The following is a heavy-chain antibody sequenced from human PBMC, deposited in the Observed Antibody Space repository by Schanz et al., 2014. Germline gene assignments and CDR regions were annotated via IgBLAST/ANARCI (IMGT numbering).Heavy chain of an antibody. Sequence: VQLVESGGGVVQPGRSLRLSCAASGFIFSAYTMNWVRQAPGKGLEWVSSISSGGRNISYADSLKGRFTISRDNSKNSLYLQMDSLRSEDTALYYCAKNRAGGYESFLDSWGQGTLVTVSS. V-gene: IGHV3-21*04. D-gene: IGHD5-12*01. CDR1: GFIFSAYT. J-gene: IGHJ4*02. CDR2: ISSGGRNI. CDR3: AKNRAGGYESFLDS.